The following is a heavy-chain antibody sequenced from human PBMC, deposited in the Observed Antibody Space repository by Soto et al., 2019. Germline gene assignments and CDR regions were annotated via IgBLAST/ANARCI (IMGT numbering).Heavy chain of an antibody. J-gene: IGHJ5*01. CDR1: GDSISSVDYF. CDR2: IYKSATT. Sequence: PSETLSLTCSVSGDSISSVDYFWAWIRQPPGQALEYIGYIYKSATTYYNPSFESRVAISLDTSKSQFSLNVTSVTAEDTAVYFCARGRYCLTGRCFPNWFDSWGQGTLVTVSS. V-gene: IGHV4-30-4*01. D-gene: IGHD2-15*01. CDR3: ARGRYCLTGRCFPNWFDS.